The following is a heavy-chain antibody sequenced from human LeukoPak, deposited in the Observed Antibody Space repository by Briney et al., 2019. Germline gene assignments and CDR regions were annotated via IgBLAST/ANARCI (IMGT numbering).Heavy chain of an antibody. CDR3: ARSLINYDFWSGYPKGAFDI. CDR1: GGSISSSNW. D-gene: IGHD3-3*01. CDR2: IYHSGST. Sequence: SETLSLTCAVSGGSISSSNWWSWVRQPPGKGLEWIGEIYHSGSTNYNPPLKSRVTISVDKSKNQFSLKLSSVTAADTAVYYCARSLINYDFWSGYPKGAFDIWGQGTMVTVSS. V-gene: IGHV4-4*02. J-gene: IGHJ3*02.